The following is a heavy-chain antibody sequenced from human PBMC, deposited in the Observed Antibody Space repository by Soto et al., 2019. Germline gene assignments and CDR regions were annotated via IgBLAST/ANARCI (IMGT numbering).Heavy chain of an antibody. D-gene: IGHD6-19*01. CDR1: GFSLITSGMC. Sequence: CGPTLVNPTQTLPLTCTFAGFSLITSGMCVSWTRHPPGKALEWLALIDWDDDKYYSTSLKTRLTISKDTSKNQVVLTMTNMDPVDTATYYCARTSYSSGWFLDYWGQGTMVTVSS. V-gene: IGHV2-70*01. CDR2: IDWDDDK. CDR3: ARTSYSSGWFLDY. J-gene: IGHJ4*02.